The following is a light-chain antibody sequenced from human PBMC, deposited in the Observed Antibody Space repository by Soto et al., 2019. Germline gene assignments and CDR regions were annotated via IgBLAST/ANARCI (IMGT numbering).Light chain of an antibody. Sequence: QSVLTQSPSASGSSGQKVSISCSGSSSNIGSNTVNCYQLVPGTAPKLLIYSNDQRPSAVPGRFSGSKSGTSASLTISGLQSEDEADYYCATWDDSLNNVIFGGGTKLTVL. CDR3: ATWDDSLNNVI. CDR1: SSNIGSNT. J-gene: IGLJ2*01. CDR2: SND. V-gene: IGLV1-44*01.